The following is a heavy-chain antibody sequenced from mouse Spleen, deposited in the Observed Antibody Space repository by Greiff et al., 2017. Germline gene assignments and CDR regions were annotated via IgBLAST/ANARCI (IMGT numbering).Heavy chain of an antibody. J-gene: IGHJ3*01. CDR3: ARRYYDYGFAY. Sequence: VQLKESGGDLVKPGGSLKLSCAASGFTFSSYGMSWVRQTPDKRLEWVATISSGGSCTYYPDSVKGRFTISRDNAKNTLYLQMSSLKSEDTAMYYCARRYYDYGFAYWGQGTLVTVSA. V-gene: IGHV5-6*01. CDR2: ISSGGSCT. CDR1: GFTFSSYG. D-gene: IGHD2-4*01.